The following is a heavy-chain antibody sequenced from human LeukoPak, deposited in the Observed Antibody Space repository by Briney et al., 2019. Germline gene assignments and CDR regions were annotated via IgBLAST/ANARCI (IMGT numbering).Heavy chain of an antibody. J-gene: IGHJ5*02. Sequence: GGSLRLSCAASGFTFSSYAMSWVRQAPGKGLEWVSAISGSGGSTYYADSVKGRFTITRDNSKNTLYLQMNSLRAEDTAVYYCAKDFRQQLVQGWFDPWGQGTLVTVSS. CDR1: GFTFSSYA. D-gene: IGHD6-13*01. CDR2: ISGSGGST. V-gene: IGHV3-23*01. CDR3: AKDFRQQLVQGWFDP.